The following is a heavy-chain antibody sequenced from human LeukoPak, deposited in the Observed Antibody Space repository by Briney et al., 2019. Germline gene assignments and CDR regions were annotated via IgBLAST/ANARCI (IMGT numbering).Heavy chain of an antibody. CDR3: ARRGYYYDSSGPYWGDAFDI. CDR1: GGSISSSSYY. V-gene: IGHV4-39*01. D-gene: IGHD3-22*01. Sequence: SETLSLTCTVSGGSISSSSYYWGWIRQPPGKGLEWIGSIYYSGSTYYNPSLKSRVTISVDTSKYQFSLKLSSVTAADTAVYYCARRGYYYDSSGPYWGDAFDIWGQGTMVTVSS. CDR2: IYYSGST. J-gene: IGHJ3*02.